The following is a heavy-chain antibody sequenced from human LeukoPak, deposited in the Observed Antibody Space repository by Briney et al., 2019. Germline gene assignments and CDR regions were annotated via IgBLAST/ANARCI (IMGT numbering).Heavy chain of an antibody. J-gene: IGHJ4*02. V-gene: IGHV1-2*02. Sequence: GASVKVSCKASGYTFTGYYMHWVREAPGQGLEWMGWINPNSGGTNYAQKFQGRVTMTRDTSISTAYMELSRLRSDDTAVYYCARDHYDSSGYYFDYWGRGTLVTVPS. CDR3: ARDHYDSSGYYFDY. CDR1: GYTFTGYY. CDR2: INPNSGGT. D-gene: IGHD3-22*01.